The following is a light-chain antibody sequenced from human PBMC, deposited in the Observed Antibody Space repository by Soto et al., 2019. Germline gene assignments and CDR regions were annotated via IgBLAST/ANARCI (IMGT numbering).Light chain of an antibody. CDR2: DVT. V-gene: IGLV2-11*01. CDR3: CSYAGSYIFV. CDR1: SSDIGAYNY. Sequence: QSVLIQPRSVSGSPGQSVTISCTGSSSDIGAYNYVSWYQQHPGKAPKLMIYDVTKRPSGVPDRFSGSKSGNTASLTISGLQADDEADYYCCSYAGSYIFVFGGGTKVTVL. J-gene: IGLJ2*01.